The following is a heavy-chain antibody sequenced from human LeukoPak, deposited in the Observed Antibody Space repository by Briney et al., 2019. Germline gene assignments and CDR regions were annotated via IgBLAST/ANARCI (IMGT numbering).Heavy chain of an antibody. V-gene: IGHV3-30*02. CDR2: IRYDGSNK. Sequence: GGSLRLSCAASGFTFSSYGMHWVRQAPGKGLEWVAFIRYDGSNKYYADSVKGRFTISRDNSKNTLYLQMNSLRAEDTAVYYCARHPGDFTGIVKYYYMDVWGKGTTVTVSS. CDR1: GFTFSSYG. D-gene: IGHD1-26*01. CDR3: ARHPGDFTGIVKYYYMDV. J-gene: IGHJ6*03.